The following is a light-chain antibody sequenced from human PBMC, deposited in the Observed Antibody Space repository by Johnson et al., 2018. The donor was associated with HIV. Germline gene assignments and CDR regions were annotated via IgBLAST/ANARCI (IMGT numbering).Light chain of an antibody. CDR1: SSNIRNNY. V-gene: IGLV1-51*02. CDR2: ENN. J-gene: IGLJ1*01. Sequence: QSVLTQPPSVSAAPGQKVTISCSGSSSNIRNNYVSWYQQLPGTAPKLLIYENNKRPSGIPDRFSGSKSGTSATLGITGLQTGDEADYYCGTWDNSLNVYVFGTGTKVTVL. CDR3: GTWDNSLNVYV.